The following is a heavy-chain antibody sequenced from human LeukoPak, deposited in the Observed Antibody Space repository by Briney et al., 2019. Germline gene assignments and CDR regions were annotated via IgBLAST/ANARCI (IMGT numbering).Heavy chain of an antibody. D-gene: IGHD1-1*01. CDR2: ISYDGSNK. CDR1: GFTFSSYA. CDR3: ARPPDGSGGGY. V-gene: IGHV3-30-3*01. J-gene: IGHJ4*02. Sequence: QPGRSLRLSCAASGFTFSSYAMHWVRQAPGKGLEWVAVISYDGSNKYYADSVKGRFIISRDNSKNTLYLQVNSLRAEDTAVYYCARPPDGSGGGYWGQGTLVTVSS.